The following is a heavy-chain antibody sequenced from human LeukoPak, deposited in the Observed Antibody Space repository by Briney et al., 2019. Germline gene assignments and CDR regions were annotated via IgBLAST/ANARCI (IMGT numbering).Heavy chain of an antibody. D-gene: IGHD3-22*01. V-gene: IGHV4-4*07. CDR2: IYTSGGS. CDR1: GGFIASYS. Sequence: SETLPLTCIVSGGFIASYSWSWIRQPAGKGLEWIGRIYTSGGSDYNPSLKSRVTLSLDTSKNQFYLKMTSVTAADTAVYYCARGPSGYYYGWGQGILVTVSS. CDR3: ARGPSGYYYG. J-gene: IGHJ4*02.